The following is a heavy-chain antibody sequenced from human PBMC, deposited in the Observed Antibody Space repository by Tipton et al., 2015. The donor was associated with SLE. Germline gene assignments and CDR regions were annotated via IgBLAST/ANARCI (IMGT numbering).Heavy chain of an antibody. CDR1: GFTFSSYG. CDR2: IRYDGSNK. V-gene: IGHV3-30*02. Sequence: QVQLVQSGGGVVQPGGSLRLSCAASGFTFSSYGMHWVRQAPGKGLEWVAFIRYDGSNKYYADSVKGRFTISRDNSKNTLYLQMNSLRAEDTAVYYCAKRHNYYDPSDAFDIWRQGTMVTVSS. J-gene: IGHJ3*02. D-gene: IGHD3-22*01. CDR3: AKRHNYYDPSDAFDI.